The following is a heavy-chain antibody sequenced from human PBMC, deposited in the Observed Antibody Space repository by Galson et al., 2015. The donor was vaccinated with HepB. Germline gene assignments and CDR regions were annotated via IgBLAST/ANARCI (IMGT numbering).Heavy chain of an antibody. CDR2: IKSKTDGGTT. Sequence: SLRLSCAASGFTFSNAWMNWVRQAPGKGLEWVGRIKSKTDGGTTDYAAPVKGRFTISRDDSKNTLYLQMNSLKTEDTAVYYCTTAVFDYDSSGYFPYDAFDIWGQGTMVTVSS. D-gene: IGHD3-22*01. CDR1: GFTFSNAW. J-gene: IGHJ3*02. CDR3: TTAVFDYDSSGYFPYDAFDI. V-gene: IGHV3-15*07.